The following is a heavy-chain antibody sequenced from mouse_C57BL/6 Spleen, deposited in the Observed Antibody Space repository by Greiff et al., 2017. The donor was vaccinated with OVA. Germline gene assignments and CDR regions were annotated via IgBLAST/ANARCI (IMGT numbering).Heavy chain of an antibody. D-gene: IGHD1-1*01. V-gene: IGHV1-26*01. CDR2: INPNNGGT. CDR1: GYTFTDYY. Sequence: EVKLQQSGPELVKPGASVKISCKASGYTFTDYYMNWVKQSHGKSLEWIGDINPNNGGTSYNQKFKGKATLTVDKSSGTAYMELRSLTSEDSAVYYCARRHYYGSSYDAMDYWGQGTSVTVSS. CDR3: ARRHYYGSSYDAMDY. J-gene: IGHJ4*01.